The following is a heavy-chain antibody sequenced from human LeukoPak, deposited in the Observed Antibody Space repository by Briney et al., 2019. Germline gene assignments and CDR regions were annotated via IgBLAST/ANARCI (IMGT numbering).Heavy chain of an antibody. CDR3: ARASTRYFDC. CDR2: IYNSGTT. Sequence: TLSLICSVSGGSISSGGHYWSWIRQHPGKSLEWIGYIYNSGTTFYNPSLKSQVAISVDTSKNQFSLKVNSVTAADTAVYYCARASTRYFDCWGQGTLVTVSS. V-gene: IGHV4-31*01. CDR1: GGSISSGGHY. J-gene: IGHJ4*02. D-gene: IGHD2/OR15-2a*01.